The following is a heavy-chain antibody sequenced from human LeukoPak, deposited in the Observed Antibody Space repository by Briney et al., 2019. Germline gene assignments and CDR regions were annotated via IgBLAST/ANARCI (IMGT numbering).Heavy chain of an antibody. CDR1: GFTFSSYA. CDR2: ISYDGSNK. V-gene: IGHV3-30-3*01. D-gene: IGHD3-22*01. J-gene: IGHJ4*02. Sequence: PGRSLRLSCAASGFTFSSYAMHWVRQAPGKGLEWVAVISYDGSNKYYADSVKGRFTISRDNPKNTLYLQMNSLRAEDTAVYYCARDYEGSSGYYEGFDYWGQGTLVTVSS. CDR3: ARDYEGSSGYYEGFDY.